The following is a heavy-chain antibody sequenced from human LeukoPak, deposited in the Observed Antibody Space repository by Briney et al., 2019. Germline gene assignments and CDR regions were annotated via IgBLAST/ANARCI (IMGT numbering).Heavy chain of an antibody. CDR1: GYTFTSYG. CDR3: ARHQYDYVWGSYRPYFDY. D-gene: IGHD3-16*02. V-gene: IGHV1-18*04. CDR2: ISPYNGNT. Sequence: ASVKVSCKAVGYTFTSYGISWVRQAPGQGLEWMGSISPYNGNTKYAERLQGRVIMTTDTFTRTAYMELRGLRPDDTAVFYCARHQYDYVWGSYRPYFDYWGQGTLVTVSS. J-gene: IGHJ4*02.